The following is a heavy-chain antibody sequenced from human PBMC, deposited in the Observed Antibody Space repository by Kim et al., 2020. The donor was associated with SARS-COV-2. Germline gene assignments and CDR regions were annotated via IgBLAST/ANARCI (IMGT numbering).Heavy chain of an antibody. V-gene: IGHV3-23*01. CDR3: AKDFFSEEVLRSLEWLLLGGMDV. Sequence: GGSLRLSCAASGFTFSSHAMSWVRQAPGKGLEWVSAISGSGGSTYYADSVKGRFTISRDNSKNTLYLQMNSLRAEDTAVYYCAKDFFSEEVLRSLEWLLLGGMDVWGRGSTFTVSS. CDR2: ISGSGGST. J-gene: IGHJ6*02. D-gene: IGHD3-3*01. CDR1: GFTFSSHA.